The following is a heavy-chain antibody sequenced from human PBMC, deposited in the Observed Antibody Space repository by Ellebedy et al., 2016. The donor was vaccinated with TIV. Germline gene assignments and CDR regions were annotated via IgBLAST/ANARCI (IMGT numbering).Heavy chain of an antibody. V-gene: IGHV4-39*01. CDR3: VRMTLVVVVSLGYFDF. D-gene: IGHD2-21*01. Sequence: MPSETLSLTCSVSGGSINNTNSYWGWIRQSPEKGLEWLGTIYNVGSTVYSPSPRGRVTLSADTSKNQFSLRLTSVTAADTAVYFCVRMTLVVVVSLGYFDFWGQGALVTVSA. J-gene: IGHJ4*02. CDR1: GGSINNTNSY. CDR2: IYNVGST.